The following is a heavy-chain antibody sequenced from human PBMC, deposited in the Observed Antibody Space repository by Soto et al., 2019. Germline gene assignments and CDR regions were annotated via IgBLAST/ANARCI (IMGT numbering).Heavy chain of an antibody. V-gene: IGHV3-23*01. CDR3: AKGLQSPGG. J-gene: IGHJ4*02. CDR2: ISGSGDGT. Sequence: EEQLLESGGGLVQPGGSLRISCAASGFPFSSYGMTWVRQAPGKGLEWVSSISGSGDGTYYGDSVKGRFTISRENSTNPLYLQMNSLRAEDTAVYYCAKGLQSPGGWGQGTLVTVSS. D-gene: IGHD1-26*01. CDR1: GFPFSSYG.